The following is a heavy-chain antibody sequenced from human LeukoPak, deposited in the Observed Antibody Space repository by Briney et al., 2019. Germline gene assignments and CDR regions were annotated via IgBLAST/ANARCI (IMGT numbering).Heavy chain of an antibody. CDR1: GFTFSSYE. V-gene: IGHV3-48*03. CDR2: ISIRGTTI. D-gene: IGHD2/OR15-2a*01. J-gene: IGHJ5*02. Sequence: PGGSLRLSCAASGFTFSSYEMNWVRQAPGKGLEWLSYISIRGTTIYYADTVKGRFTISRDNAKNSLYLQMNSLRDEDTAVYYCARVLLRTLWWFDPWGQGTLVTVSS. CDR3: ARVLLRTLWWFDP.